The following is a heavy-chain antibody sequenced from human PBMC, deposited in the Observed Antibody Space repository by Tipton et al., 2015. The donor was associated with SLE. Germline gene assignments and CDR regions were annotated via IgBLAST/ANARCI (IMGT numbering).Heavy chain of an antibody. Sequence: SLRLSCAASGFTFSSYAMSWVRQAPGKGLEWISYISSSSVTIYYADSVKGRFTISRDNAKNSLYLQMNSLRAEDTAVYYCARVKIEQWLGSLDYWGQGTLVTVSS. CDR3: ARVKIEQWLGSLDY. V-gene: IGHV3-48*01. D-gene: IGHD6-19*01. CDR1: GFTFSSYA. J-gene: IGHJ4*02. CDR2: ISSSSVTI.